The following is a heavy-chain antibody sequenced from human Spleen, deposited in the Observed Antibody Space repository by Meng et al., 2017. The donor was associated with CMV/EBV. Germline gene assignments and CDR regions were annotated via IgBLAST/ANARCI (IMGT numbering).Heavy chain of an antibody. Sequence: GGSLRLSCAASGFTFDDYAMHWVRQAPGKGLEWVSLISWNGGSTNYADSVRGRFTISRDNSRNSLYLHMNSLRTDDTALYYCAKGYSSVWSSAEYFQHWGQGTLVTVSS. CDR2: ISWNGGST. CDR1: GFTFDDYA. CDR3: AKGYSSVWSSAEYFQH. V-gene: IGHV3-43*02. D-gene: IGHD6-19*01. J-gene: IGHJ1*01.